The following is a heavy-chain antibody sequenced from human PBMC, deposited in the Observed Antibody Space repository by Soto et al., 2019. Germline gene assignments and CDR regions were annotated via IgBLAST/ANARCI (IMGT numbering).Heavy chain of an antibody. CDR2: IIPIFGTA. V-gene: IGHV1-69*12. Sequence: QVQLVQSGAEVKKPGSSVKVSCKASGGTFSSYAISWVRQALGQGLEWMGGIIPIFGTANYAQKFQGRVTITAYESTSTAYMELSSLRSEDTAVYYCARVTNWERGRGYFDYWGQGTLVTGSS. CDR1: GGTFSSYA. D-gene: IGHD7-27*01. CDR3: ARVTNWERGRGYFDY. J-gene: IGHJ4*02.